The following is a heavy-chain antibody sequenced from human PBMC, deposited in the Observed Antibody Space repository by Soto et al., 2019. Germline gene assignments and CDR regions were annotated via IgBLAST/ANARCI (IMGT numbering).Heavy chain of an antibody. Sequence: SETLSLTCTVSDGSISNSGYYWGWIRQPPEKGLEWIGSSYYSGTTYYNPSLKSRVTISVDTSKSEFSLKLSSVTAAGTACYYCARTQGITAFDWFGPWGQGTLVTVSS. CDR1: DGSISNSGYY. CDR3: ARTQGITAFDWFGP. V-gene: IGHV4-39*01. D-gene: IGHD3-3*01. J-gene: IGHJ5*02. CDR2: SYYSGTT.